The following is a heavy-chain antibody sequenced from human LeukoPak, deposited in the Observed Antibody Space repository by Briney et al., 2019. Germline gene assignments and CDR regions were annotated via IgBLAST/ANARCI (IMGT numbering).Heavy chain of an antibody. CDR3: ARGGPRYCSGGSCYFGY. Sequence: SETLSLTCAVYGGSFSGYYWSWIRQPPGKGLEWIGEINHSGSTNYNPSLKSRVTISVDTSKNQFSLKLSSVTAADTAVYYCARGGPRYCSGGSCYFGYWGQGTLVTVSS. CDR2: INHSGST. J-gene: IGHJ4*02. CDR1: GGSFSGYY. V-gene: IGHV4-34*01. D-gene: IGHD2-15*01.